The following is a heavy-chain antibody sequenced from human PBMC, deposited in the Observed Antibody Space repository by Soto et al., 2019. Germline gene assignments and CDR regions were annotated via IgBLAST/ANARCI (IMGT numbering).Heavy chain of an antibody. Sequence: GGSLRLSCTASGFTFSSYWMHWVRQAPGKGLVWVSRINSDGSSTSYADSVKGRFTISRDNAKNTLYLQMNSLRAEDTAVYYCASGGYCSSTRCYGSYYHGMDVWGQGNTVTVSS. J-gene: IGHJ6*02. CDR2: INSDGSST. V-gene: IGHV3-74*01. CDR1: GFTFSSYW. D-gene: IGHD2-2*01. CDR3: ASGGYCSSTRCYGSYYHGMDV.